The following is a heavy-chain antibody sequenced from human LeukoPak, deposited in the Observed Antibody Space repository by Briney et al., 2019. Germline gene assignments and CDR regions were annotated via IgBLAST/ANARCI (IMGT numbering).Heavy chain of an antibody. Sequence: PSETLSLTCTVSGASISSGAYHWSWIRQAPGTGLEWIGHSGTTSYNPSLNGRVSISVDTSKNQFSLRLTSVTAADTAVYFCATYYGSQGGSGSWGQGTRVTVSS. CDR1: GASISSGAYH. V-gene: IGHV4-30-4*01. D-gene: IGHD3-10*01. CDR2: SGTT. CDR3: ATYYGSQGGSGS. J-gene: IGHJ5*02.